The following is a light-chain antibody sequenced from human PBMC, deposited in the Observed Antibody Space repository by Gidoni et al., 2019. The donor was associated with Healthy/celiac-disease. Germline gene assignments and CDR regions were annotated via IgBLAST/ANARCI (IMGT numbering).Light chain of an antibody. V-gene: IGKV3-20*01. CDR3: QQYGSSPWT. Sequence: LYGRASQSVSSSYLAWYQQKPGQAPRLLIYGASSRATGIPDRFSGSGSGTDFTLTISRLEPEDFAVYYCQQYGSSPWTFGQGTKVEIK. J-gene: IGKJ1*01. CDR1: QSVSSSY. CDR2: GAS.